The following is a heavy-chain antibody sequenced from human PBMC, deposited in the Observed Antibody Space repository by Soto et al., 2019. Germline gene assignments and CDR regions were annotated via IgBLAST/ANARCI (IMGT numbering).Heavy chain of an antibody. CDR2: IYHSGST. CDR1: GYSISSGYY. V-gene: IGHV4-38-2*02. J-gene: IGHJ6*02. D-gene: IGHD3-10*01. CDR3: ARDHITMVRGVTGHYYCGMDV. Sequence: SETLSLTCAVSGYSISSGYYWGWIRQPPGKGLEWIGSIYHSGSTYYNPSLKSRVTISVDTSKNQFSLKLSSVTAADTAVYYCARDHITMVRGVTGHYYCGMDVWGQGTTVTVSS.